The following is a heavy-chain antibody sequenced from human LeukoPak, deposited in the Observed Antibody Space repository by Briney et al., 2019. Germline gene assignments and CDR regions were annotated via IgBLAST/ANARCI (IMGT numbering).Heavy chain of an antibody. V-gene: IGHV4-59*12. J-gene: IGHJ4*02. CDR3: ARDTVAGTPYFDY. Sequence: SETLSLTCTVSGGSISSYYWSWIRQPPGKGLEWIGYIYYGGSTNYNPSLESRVTISVDTSKNQFSLKLSSVTAADTAVYYCARDTVAGTPYFDYWGQGTLVTVSS. D-gene: IGHD6-19*01. CDR2: IYYGGST. CDR1: GGSISSYY.